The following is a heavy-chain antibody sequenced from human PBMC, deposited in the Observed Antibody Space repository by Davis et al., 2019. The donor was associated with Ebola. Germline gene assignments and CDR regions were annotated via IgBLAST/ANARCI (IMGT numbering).Heavy chain of an antibody. Sequence: ASVKVSCKTSGYSFTTYGITWVRQAPGQGLEWMGWIAAYNGYTNYVQKFQGRVTITRDTSASTGNIELSSLTSEDTAVYFCARGRSPLFSAWGQGTLVTVSS. CDR3: ARGRSPLFSA. V-gene: IGHV1-18*01. CDR1: GYSFTTYG. J-gene: IGHJ5*02. CDR2: IAAYNGYT. D-gene: IGHD1-26*01.